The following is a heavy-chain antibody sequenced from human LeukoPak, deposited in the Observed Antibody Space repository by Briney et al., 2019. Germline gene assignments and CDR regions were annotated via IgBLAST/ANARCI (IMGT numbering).Heavy chain of an antibody. D-gene: IGHD1-26*01. Sequence: PGGSLRLSCVVSGFTLSDYCIHWVRQAPGRGLQWVAVIPFDGSHKYYADSVERGFTISRDTSKNPLYLQMNSLTLEAPAVYFCSKDFGPWGVGATPHYWGQGTLVTVSS. CDR3: SKDFGPWGVGATPHY. CDR1: GFTLSDYC. J-gene: IGHJ4*02. V-gene: IGHV3-30*02. CDR2: IPFDGSHK.